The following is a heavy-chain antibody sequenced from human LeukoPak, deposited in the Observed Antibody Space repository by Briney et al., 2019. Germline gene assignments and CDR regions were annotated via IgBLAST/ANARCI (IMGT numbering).Heavy chain of an antibody. CDR1: GGSISSSNYY. J-gene: IGHJ4*02. D-gene: IGHD2-15*01. CDR3: ARETDPLGYCSGGSCYLDH. CDR2: IYDSGIT. Sequence: PSETLSLTCTVSGGSISSSNYYWGWNRQPPGKGLEWIVSIYDSGITYYNPSLKSRITISVEKSKNQVARKMSYVNAADTAMYYCARETDPLGYCSGGSCYLDHWGQGTLVTVSS. V-gene: IGHV4-39*02.